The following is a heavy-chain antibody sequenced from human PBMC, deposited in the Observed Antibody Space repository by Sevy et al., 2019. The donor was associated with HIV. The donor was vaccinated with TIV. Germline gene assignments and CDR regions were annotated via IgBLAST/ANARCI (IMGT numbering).Heavy chain of an antibody. D-gene: IGHD2-21*02. CDR2: IYPGDSDT. V-gene: IGHV5-51*01. J-gene: IGHJ4*02. CDR3: ARRASYCGGDCYFFDY. Sequence: GESLKISCKASGYSFTSDWIGWVRQMPGKGLEWMGIIYPGDSDTRYSPSFEGQVTISADKSISTAYLHWSSLKASDTAMYYCARRASYCGGDCYFFDYWGQRTLVTVSS. CDR1: GYSFTSDW.